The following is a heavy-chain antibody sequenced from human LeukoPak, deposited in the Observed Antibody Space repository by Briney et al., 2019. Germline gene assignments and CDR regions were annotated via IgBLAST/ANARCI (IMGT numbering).Heavy chain of an antibody. Sequence: SETLSLTCTVPGGSISSYYWSWIRQPPGKGLEWIGCTYYSGSTHYNPSLKSRVTTSPDTSKKQCSMKQSSVTAPSTAACYTARRGVEMAAIRPDNWLDPWGQGTLVTVSS. V-gene: IGHV4-59*08. J-gene: IGHJ5*02. CDR3: ARRGVEMAAIRPDNWLDP. CDR2: TYYSGST. D-gene: IGHD5-24*01. CDR1: GGSISSYY.